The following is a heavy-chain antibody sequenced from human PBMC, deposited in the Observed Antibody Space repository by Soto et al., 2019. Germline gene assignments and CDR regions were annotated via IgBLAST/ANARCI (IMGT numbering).Heavy chain of an antibody. Sequence: SVKVSCKASGGTFSSYAISWVRQAPGQGLEWMGGIIPIFGTANYAQKFQGRVTITADESTSTAYMELSSLRSDDTAVHYCARDGDCGGDCYWGTKYYYGMDVWGQGTTVTVS. D-gene: IGHD2-21*02. V-gene: IGHV1-69*13. CDR3: ARDGDCGGDCYWGTKYYYGMDV. CDR1: GGTFSSYA. J-gene: IGHJ6*02. CDR2: IIPIFGTA.